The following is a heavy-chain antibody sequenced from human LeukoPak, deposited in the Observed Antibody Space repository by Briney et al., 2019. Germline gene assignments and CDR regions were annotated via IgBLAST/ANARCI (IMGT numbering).Heavy chain of an antibody. CDR2: IYNTGRT. Sequence: SETLSLTCSVSGGSITNYYWSWIRQSPGKGLEWIGFIYNTGRTNYNPSLQSRVTMSIDTSKNQFSLKLSSVTAADTAVYNCARQGELAIDYWGQGTLVTVSS. CDR1: GGSITNYY. J-gene: IGHJ4*02. V-gene: IGHV4-59*08. CDR3: ARQGELAIDY. D-gene: IGHD1-26*01.